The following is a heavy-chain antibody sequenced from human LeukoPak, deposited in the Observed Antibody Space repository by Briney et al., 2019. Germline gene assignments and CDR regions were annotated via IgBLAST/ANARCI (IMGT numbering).Heavy chain of an antibody. CDR3: AKTRIAVFDY. J-gene: IGHJ4*02. Sequence: GRSLRLSCAASGFTFSSYGMHWVRQAPGKGLEWVAVISYDGSNKYYADSVKGRFTISRDNSKNTLYLQMNSLRAEDTAVYYCAKTRIAVFDYWGQGTLVTVSS. D-gene: IGHD6-6*01. V-gene: IGHV3-30*18. CDR2: ISYDGSNK. CDR1: GFTFSSYG.